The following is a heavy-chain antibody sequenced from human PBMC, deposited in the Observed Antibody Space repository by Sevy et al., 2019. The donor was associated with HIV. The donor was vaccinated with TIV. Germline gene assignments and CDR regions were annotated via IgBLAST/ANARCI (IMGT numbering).Heavy chain of an antibody. CDR3: AGDKVHHYDSSVGTLDAIDV. D-gene: IGHD3-22*01. CDR1: GGSISSYY. J-gene: IGHJ6*02. CDR2: IYYSGST. V-gene: IGHV4-59*01. Sequence: SETLSLTCTVSGGSISSYYWSWIRQPPGKGLEWIGHIYYSGSTNYNPSLKSRVTISVDTSKNQFSLKLSAVTAPDTDGYYCAGDKVHHYDSSVGTLDAIDVWGQGTTVTVSS.